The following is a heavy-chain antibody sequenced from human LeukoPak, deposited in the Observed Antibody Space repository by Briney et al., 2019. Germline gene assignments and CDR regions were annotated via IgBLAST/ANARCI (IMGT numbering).Heavy chain of an antibody. CDR3: ARDPLAHFGVVINYYYYYMDV. CDR1: GFTFSSYG. V-gene: IGHV3-33*01. CDR2: IWYDGSNK. Sequence: GGSLRLSCAASGFTFSSYGMHWVRQAPGKGLEWVAVIWYDGSNKYYADSVKGRFTISRDNSKNTLYPQMNSLRAEDTAVYYCARDPLAHFGVVINYYYYYMDVWGKGTTVTVSS. J-gene: IGHJ6*03. D-gene: IGHD3-3*01.